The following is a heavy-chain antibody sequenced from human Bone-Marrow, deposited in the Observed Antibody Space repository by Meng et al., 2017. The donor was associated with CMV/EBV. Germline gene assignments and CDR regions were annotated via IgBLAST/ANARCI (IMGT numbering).Heavy chain of an antibody. D-gene: IGHD2-8*02. CDR3: AVERVVYAYHMDY. CDR2: IDPSDSYA. CDR1: GYSFTSYW. Sequence: KGSGYSFTSYWISWVRQMSGKGLEWMGRIDPSDSYATYSPSFQGHVTISADRSISTAYLQWSSLKASDTAMYYCAVERVVYAYHMDYWGQGTLVTVSS. V-gene: IGHV5-10-1*01. J-gene: IGHJ4*02.